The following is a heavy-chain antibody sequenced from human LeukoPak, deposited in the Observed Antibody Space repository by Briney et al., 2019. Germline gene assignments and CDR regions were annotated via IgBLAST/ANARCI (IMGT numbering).Heavy chain of an antibody. Sequence: SETLSLTCAVYGGSFSGYYWSWIPQPPGKGLVWIGELNHSGSTNYNPSLKSRVTTSVDTSKNQYSLKLSSVTAADTAVYYCATIPRWIAVAGRAFDYWGQGSLVTVSS. V-gene: IGHV4-34*01. CDR1: GGSFSGYY. CDR3: ATIPRWIAVAGRAFDY. CDR2: LNHSGST. J-gene: IGHJ4*02. D-gene: IGHD6-19*01.